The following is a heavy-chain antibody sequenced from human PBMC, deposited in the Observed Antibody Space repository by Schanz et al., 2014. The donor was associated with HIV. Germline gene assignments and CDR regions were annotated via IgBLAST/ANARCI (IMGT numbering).Heavy chain of an antibody. CDR1: GFSVTSFG. J-gene: IGHJ6*02. V-gene: IGHV3-30*18. CDR3: AKDRNYYESKYRGKGNYYYYYGMDV. Sequence: QVQLVESGGGVVQPGRSLRLSCGASGFSVTSFGIHWVRQTPGKGLEWVAVISYDGTKKQYADSVKGRFTISRDNSRNSLSLLIKSLRAEDAAVYYCAKDRNYYESKYRGKGNYYYYYGMDVWGQGTTVTVSS. CDR2: ISYDGTKK. D-gene: IGHD3-22*01.